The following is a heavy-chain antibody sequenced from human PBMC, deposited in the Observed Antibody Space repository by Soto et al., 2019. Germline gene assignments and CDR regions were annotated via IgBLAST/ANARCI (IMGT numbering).Heavy chain of an antibody. D-gene: IGHD1-7*01. CDR2: IWYDGSNK. V-gene: IGHV3-33*01. J-gene: IGHJ5*02. CDR3: ARSPRTGTTNLWFDP. Sequence: SLRLSCAASGFTFSSYGMHWVRQAPGKGLEWVAVIWYDGSNKYYADSVKGRFTISRDNSKNTLYLQMNSLRAEDTAVYYCARSPRTGTTNLWFDPWGQGTLVTVSS. CDR1: GFTFSSYG.